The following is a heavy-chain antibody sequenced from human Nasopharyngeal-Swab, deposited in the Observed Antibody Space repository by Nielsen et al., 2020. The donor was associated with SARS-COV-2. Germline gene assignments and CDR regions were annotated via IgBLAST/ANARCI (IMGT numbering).Heavy chain of an antibody. CDR1: GYTFTSYA. J-gene: IGHJ5*02. Sequence: ASVKVSCKASGYTFTSYAMHWLRQAPAQRLEWMGWINACHGNTKYSQQFQGRVTITRDTSASTAYMELSSLRSEDPAVYYCARECRWGFGESEEGFDPWGKGTLVTVSS. CDR3: ARECRWGFGESEEGFDP. V-gene: IGHV1-3*01. D-gene: IGHD3-10*01. CDR2: INACHGNT.